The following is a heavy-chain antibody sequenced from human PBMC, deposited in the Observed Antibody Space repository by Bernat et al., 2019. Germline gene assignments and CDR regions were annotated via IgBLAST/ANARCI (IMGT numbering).Heavy chain of an antibody. V-gene: IGHV3-30*01. D-gene: IGHD2-15*01. J-gene: IGHJ3*02. Sequence: QVQLVESGGGVVQPGRSLRLSCAASGFTFSSYAMHWVRQAPGKGLEWVAVISYDGSNKYYADSVKGRFTISRDNSKNTLYLQMNSLRAEDTAVYYCARETYCSGGSCYGAAGAFDIWGQGTMVTVSS. CDR2: ISYDGSNK. CDR1: GFTFSSYA. CDR3: ARETYCSGGSCYGAAGAFDI.